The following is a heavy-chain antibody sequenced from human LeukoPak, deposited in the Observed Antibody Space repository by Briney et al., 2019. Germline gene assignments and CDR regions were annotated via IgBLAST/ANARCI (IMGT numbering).Heavy chain of an antibody. Sequence: KPSETLSLTCAVYGGSFSGYYWSWIRQPPGKGLEWIGEINHSGSTNYNPSLKSRVTISVDTSKNQFSLKLSSVTAADTAVYYCARGSYCSSTSCYGGGDWFDPWGQGTLVTVSS. CDR1: GGSFSGYY. CDR2: INHSGST. CDR3: ARGSYCSSTSCYGGGDWFDP. V-gene: IGHV4-34*01. D-gene: IGHD2-2*01. J-gene: IGHJ5*02.